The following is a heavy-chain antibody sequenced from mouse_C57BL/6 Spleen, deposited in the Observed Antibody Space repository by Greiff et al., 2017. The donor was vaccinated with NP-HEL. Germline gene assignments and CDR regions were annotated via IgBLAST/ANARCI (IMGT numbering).Heavy chain of an antibody. CDR1: GYTFTSYG. V-gene: IGHV1-81*01. J-gene: IGHJ3*01. CDR3: ASTGPLRFAY. Sequence: QVQLQQSGAELARPGASVKLSCKASGYTFTSYGISWVKQRTGQGLEWIGEIYPRSGNTYYNEKFKGKATLTADKSSSTAYMELRSLTSEDSAVYFCASTGPLRFAYWGQGTLVTVSA. CDR2: IYPRSGNT. D-gene: IGHD1-1*01.